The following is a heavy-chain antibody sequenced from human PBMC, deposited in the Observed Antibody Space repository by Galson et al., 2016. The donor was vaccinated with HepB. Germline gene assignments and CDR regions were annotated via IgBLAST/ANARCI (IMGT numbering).Heavy chain of an antibody. J-gene: IGHJ4*02. Sequence: SLRLSCAASGFNFENYGIHWVRQVPGKGLEWVSGINWNSGRVGYADSVKGRFTISRDNAKSSLYLQMNSLRNEDTAFYYCAKRAGICGTYPRYYFDSWGQGTLVTVSS. D-gene: IGHD3-16*02. CDR2: INWNSGRV. CDR1: GFNFENYG. V-gene: IGHV3-9*01. CDR3: AKRAGICGTYPRYYFDS.